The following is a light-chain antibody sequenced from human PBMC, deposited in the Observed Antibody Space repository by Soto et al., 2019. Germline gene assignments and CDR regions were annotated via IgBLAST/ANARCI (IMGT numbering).Light chain of an antibody. CDR3: SSYTSSSTLYV. CDR2: DVS. J-gene: IGLJ1*01. Sequence: QSAVTQPASVSGSPGQSITISCTGTSSDVGSYNYVSWYQQHPGKAPKLMIYDVSNRPSGVSNRFSGSKSGNTASLTISGLQAEDEADYYCSSYTSSSTLYVFGTGTKLTVL. CDR1: SSDVGSYNY. V-gene: IGLV2-14*01.